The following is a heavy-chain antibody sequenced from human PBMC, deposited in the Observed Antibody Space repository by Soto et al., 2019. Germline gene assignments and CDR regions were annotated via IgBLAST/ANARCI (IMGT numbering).Heavy chain of an antibody. CDR3: AREPRSSIVAYYYYGMDV. J-gene: IGHJ6*02. D-gene: IGHD3-16*02. V-gene: IGHV1-69*08. CDR2: IIPVLGTS. Sequence: VQLLQSGAEVKKPGSSVKVSCKAPEATFGGFPISWVRQAPGKGLEWLGRIIPVLGTSKNAQKFQGRVTIAAVKSTSTAYMELSSLRSEDTAVYYCAREPRSSIVAYYYYGMDVWGQGTTVIVSS. CDR1: EATFGGFP.